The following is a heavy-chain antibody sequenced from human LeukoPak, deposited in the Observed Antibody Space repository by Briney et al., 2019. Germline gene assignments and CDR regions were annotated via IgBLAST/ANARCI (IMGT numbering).Heavy chain of an antibody. Sequence: ASVKVSCKASGGTFSSYAISWVRQAPGQGLEWMGGIIPIFGTANYAQKFQGRVTITADKSTSTAYMELSSLRSEDTAVYYCARGYTSGSYYYYYMDVWGKGTTVTVSS. CDR2: IIPIFGTA. D-gene: IGHD3-10*01. CDR1: GGTFSSYA. V-gene: IGHV1-69*06. J-gene: IGHJ6*03. CDR3: ARGYTSGSYYYYYMDV.